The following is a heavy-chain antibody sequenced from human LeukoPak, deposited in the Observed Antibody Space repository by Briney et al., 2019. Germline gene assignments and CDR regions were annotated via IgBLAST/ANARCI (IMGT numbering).Heavy chain of an antibody. J-gene: IGHJ5*02. V-gene: IGHV3-7*04. D-gene: IGHD6-13*01. CDR1: GXTFSSHW. Sequence: PGGSLRLSWVASGXTFSSHWMSWVRQAPGKGLEWVANIKRDGSERYYVDSVKGRFTISRDNAKNSLYLQMNGLRAEDTAVYYCARGTTSSPNWFDPWGQGTLVTVSS. CDR2: IKRDGSER. CDR3: ARGTTSSPNWFDP.